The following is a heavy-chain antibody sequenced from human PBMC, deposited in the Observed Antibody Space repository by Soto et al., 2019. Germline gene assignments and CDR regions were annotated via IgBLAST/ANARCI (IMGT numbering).Heavy chain of an antibody. CDR1: GYTFTSCD. CDR3: ARVGSMAESKYYYDSSGYRKTLNYYYYYGMDV. V-gene: IGHV1-8*01. Sequence: ASVKVSCKASGYTFTSCDINWVRQATGQGLEWMGWMNPNSGNTGYAQKFQGRVTMTRNTSISTAYMELSSLRSEDTAVYYCARVGSMAESKYYYDSSGYRKTLNYYYYYGMDVWGQGTTVTVYS. CDR2: MNPNSGNT. J-gene: IGHJ6*02. D-gene: IGHD3-22*01.